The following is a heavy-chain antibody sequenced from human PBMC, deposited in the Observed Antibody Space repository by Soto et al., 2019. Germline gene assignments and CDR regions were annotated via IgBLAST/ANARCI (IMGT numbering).Heavy chain of an antibody. CDR1: GFTFSSYS. CDR2: ISSSSSTI. D-gene: IGHD6-19*01. V-gene: IGHV3-48*02. Sequence: GGSLRLSCAASGFTFSSYSMNWVRQAPGKGLEWVSYISSSSSTIYYADSVKGRFTISRDNAKNSLYLQMNSLRDEDTAVYYCARDRTAVAEYYFDYWGQGTLVTVSS. J-gene: IGHJ4*02. CDR3: ARDRTAVAEYYFDY.